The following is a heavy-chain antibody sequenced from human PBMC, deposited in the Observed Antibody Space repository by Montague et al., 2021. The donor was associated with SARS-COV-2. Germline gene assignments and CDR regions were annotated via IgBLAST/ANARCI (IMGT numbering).Heavy chain of an antibody. CDR2: ISYDGSNK. J-gene: IGHJ4*02. CDR1: GFTFSSYA. Sequence: SLRLSCAASGFTFSSYAMHWVRQAPGKGLEWVAVISYDGSNKYYADSVKGRFTISRDNSKNTLYLQMNSLRAEDTAVYYCASRLELLEYYSDYWGQGTLVTVSS. CDR3: ASRLELLEYYSDY. D-gene: IGHD3-10*01. V-gene: IGHV3-30-3*01.